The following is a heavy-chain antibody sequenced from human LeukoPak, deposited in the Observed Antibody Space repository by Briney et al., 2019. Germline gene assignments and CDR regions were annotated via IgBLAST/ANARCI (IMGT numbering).Heavy chain of an antibody. CDR2: IYYSGST. CDR1: GGSISSSSYY. Sequence: SETLSLTCTVSGGSISSSSYYWGWIRQPPGKGLEWIGSIYYSGSTYYNPSLKSRVTISVDTSKNQFSLKLSSVTAADTAVYYCARQSDSDQLLFLTYYYYMDVWGKGTTVTVSS. J-gene: IGHJ6*03. CDR3: ARQSDSDQLLFLTYYYYMDV. V-gene: IGHV4-39*01. D-gene: IGHD2-2*01.